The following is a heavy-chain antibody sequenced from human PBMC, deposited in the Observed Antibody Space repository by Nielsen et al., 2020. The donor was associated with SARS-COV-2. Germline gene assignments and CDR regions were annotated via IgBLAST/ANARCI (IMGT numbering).Heavy chain of an antibody. J-gene: IGHJ6*02. D-gene: IGHD3/OR15-3a*01. CDR1: GFNFSNYA. Sequence: GGSLRLSCEASGFNFSNYAMSWVRQAPGKGLEWVSGLSGSGGATYYADSVQGRFTISRDNSKNTFFLHMSSLRAEDTALYYCAKWTGALIYFYGMDVWGQGTTVTVSS. V-gene: IGHV3-23*01. CDR2: LSGSGGAT. CDR3: AKWTGALIYFYGMDV.